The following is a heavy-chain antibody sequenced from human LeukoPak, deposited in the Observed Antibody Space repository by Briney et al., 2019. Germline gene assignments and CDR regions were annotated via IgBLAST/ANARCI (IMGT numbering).Heavy chain of an antibody. V-gene: IGHV4-34*01. CDR3: ASGYQWELLRYYFDY. D-gene: IGHD1-26*01. CDR1: GGSFSGYY. J-gene: IGHJ4*02. CDR2: INHSGST. Sequence: SETLSLTCAVYGGSFSGYYWSWIRQPPGKGLEWVGEINHSGSTYYNPPLKSRVTISVDTSKNQFSLKLSSVTAADTAVYYCASGYQWELLRYYFDYWGQGTLVTVSS.